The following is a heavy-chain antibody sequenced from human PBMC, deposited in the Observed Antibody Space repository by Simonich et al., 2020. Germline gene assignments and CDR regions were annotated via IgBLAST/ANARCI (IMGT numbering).Heavy chain of an antibody. J-gene: IGHJ4*02. CDR1: GFTVSGNY. Sequence: EVQLVESGGGLIQPGGSLRLSCAASGFTVSGNYMSWVRQAPGKGMGGVSVIYSGCSTYYANSGKGRFTISRDNSKNTLYLQINSLRAEDTTVYYCARWTATGYYFDYWGQGTLVTVSS. D-gene: IGHD1-1*01. CDR2: IYSGCST. V-gene: IGHV3-53*01. CDR3: ARWTATGYYFDY.